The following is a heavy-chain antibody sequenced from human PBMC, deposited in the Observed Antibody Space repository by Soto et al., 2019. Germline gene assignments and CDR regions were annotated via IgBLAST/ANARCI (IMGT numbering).Heavy chain of an antibody. V-gene: IGHV4-59*01. CDR1: GGYIGSYY. D-gene: IGHD3-22*01. CDR3: ARALFHSIGGPL. Sequence: SETLSLTCTVSGGYIGSYYWSWVRQPPGKGLEWIGYIYYSGNTNYNPSLKSRVTISVDTSKNQFSLNLRSVTAADTAVYYCARALFHSIGGPLWGQGTLVTVSS. J-gene: IGHJ4*02. CDR2: IYYSGNT.